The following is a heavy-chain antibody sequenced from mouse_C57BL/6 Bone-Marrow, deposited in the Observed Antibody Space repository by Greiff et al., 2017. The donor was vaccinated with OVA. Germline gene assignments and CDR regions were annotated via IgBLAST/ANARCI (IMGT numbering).Heavy chain of an antibody. CDR1: GFNIKDDY. J-gene: IGHJ2*01. Sequence: VQLKQSGAELVRPGASVKLSCTASGFNIKDDYMHWVKQRPEQGLEWIGWIDPENGDTEYASKFQGKATITADTSSNTAYLQLSSLTSEDTAVYYCTSSTVVDYWGQGTTLTVSS. D-gene: IGHD1-1*01. V-gene: IGHV14-4*01. CDR2: IDPENGDT. CDR3: TSSTVVDY.